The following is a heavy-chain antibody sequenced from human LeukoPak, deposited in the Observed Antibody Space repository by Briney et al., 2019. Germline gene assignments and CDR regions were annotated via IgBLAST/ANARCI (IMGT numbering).Heavy chain of an antibody. J-gene: IGHJ4*02. Sequence: GGSLRLSCSASGFTFSSYAMHWVRQVPGKGLEYVSATSGSGGTIYYADSVKGRFTIPRDNSQDTLFLQMSSLRGEDTAVYYCVKDLRAASAGWDLRGLDYWGQGTLVTVSS. V-gene: IGHV3-64D*06. CDR1: GFTFSSYA. D-gene: IGHD2-15*01. CDR3: VKDLRAASAGWDLRGLDY. CDR2: TSGSGGTI.